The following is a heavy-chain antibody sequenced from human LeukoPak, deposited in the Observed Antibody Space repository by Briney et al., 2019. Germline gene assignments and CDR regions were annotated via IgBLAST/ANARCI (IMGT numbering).Heavy chain of an antibody. CDR1: GFTFSSYA. CDR3: AKDECITSCWWSDY. V-gene: IGHV3-23*01. J-gene: IGHJ4*02. D-gene: IGHD2-2*01. CDR2: ISGSGGST. Sequence: GASLRFSCAASGFTFSSYAMSWVRQAPGKGLEWVSAISGSGGSTYYADSVKGRFTISRDNSKNTLYLQMNSLRAEDTAVYYCAKDECITSCWWSDYWGQGTLVTVSS.